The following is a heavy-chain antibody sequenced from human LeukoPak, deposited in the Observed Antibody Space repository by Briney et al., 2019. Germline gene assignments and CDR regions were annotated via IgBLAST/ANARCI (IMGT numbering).Heavy chain of an antibody. V-gene: IGHV3-21*04. CDR2: MSINSGLK. J-gene: IGHJ4*02. Sequence: GGSLRLSCAASGFTFSSYSMNWVRQASGKGLEWVSSMSINSGLKYHADSVKGRFTISRDNSKNTLYLQMNSLRAEDTAVYYCAREKMVYAMSFDYWGQGTLVTVSS. CDR3: AREKMVYAMSFDY. CDR1: GFTFSSYS. D-gene: IGHD2-8*01.